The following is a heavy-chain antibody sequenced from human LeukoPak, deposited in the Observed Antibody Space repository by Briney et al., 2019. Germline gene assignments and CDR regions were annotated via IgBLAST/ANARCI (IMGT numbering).Heavy chain of an antibody. CDR3: ARGAYGSGSYYNYYGMDV. CDR1: GYSFGNRW. Sequence: GESLKISCKGSGYSFGNRWIGWVRQMPGKGLDWMGIICPDDSDTIYSPSFEGQVTISADKSISTAYLQWSSLKASDTAMYYCARGAYGSGSYYNYYGMDVWGQGTTVTVSS. CDR2: ICPDDSDT. V-gene: IGHV5-51*01. J-gene: IGHJ6*02. D-gene: IGHD3-10*01.